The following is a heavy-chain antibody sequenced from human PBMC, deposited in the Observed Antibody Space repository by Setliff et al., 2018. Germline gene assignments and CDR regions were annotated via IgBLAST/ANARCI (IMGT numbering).Heavy chain of an antibody. V-gene: IGHV4-34*01. Sequence: SETLSLTCVVYGGSFSGYYCSWIRQPPGEGLEWIGEINHSGSTNYNPSLKSRVTISLDTSKNQFSLSLTSVTAEDTAVYYCARMSGFQYIDVWDKGTTVTVSS. CDR2: INHSGST. CDR3: ARMSGFQYIDV. CDR1: GGSFSGYY. D-gene: IGHD3-3*01. J-gene: IGHJ6*03.